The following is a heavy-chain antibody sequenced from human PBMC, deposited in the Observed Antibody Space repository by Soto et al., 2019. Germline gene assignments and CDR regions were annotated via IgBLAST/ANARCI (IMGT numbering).Heavy chain of an antibody. J-gene: IGHJ4*02. CDR2: ISGSDGSA. D-gene: IGHD6-19*01. CDR1: GFTFINYA. Sequence: PGGSLRLSCAASGFTFINYAMSWVRQAPGKGLEWVSTISGSDGSAFYAASVKGRFTISRDSSKSTRSLQINSLTAEDTAVYYYANHLSSASRSWDYCVRGAQGTVSS. CDR3: ANHLSSASRSWDY. V-gene: IGHV3-23*01.